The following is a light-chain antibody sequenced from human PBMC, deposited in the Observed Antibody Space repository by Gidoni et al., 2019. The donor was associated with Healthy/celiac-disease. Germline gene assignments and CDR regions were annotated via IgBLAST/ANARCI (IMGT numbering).Light chain of an antibody. V-gene: IGKV3-20*01. CDR2: GAS. CDR3: QQYGSSPPYT. CDR1: QSVSSSY. J-gene: IGKJ2*01. Sequence: ILLTHSPDTLSLSPGERATLSCRASQSVSSSYLAWYQQKPGQAPRPLIYGASSRATGIPDRFSGSGSGTDFTLTISRLEPEAFAVYYCQQYGSSPPYTFGQGTKLEIK.